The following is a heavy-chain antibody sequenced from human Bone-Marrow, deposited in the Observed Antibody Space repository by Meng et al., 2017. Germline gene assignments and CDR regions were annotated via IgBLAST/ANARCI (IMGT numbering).Heavy chain of an antibody. J-gene: IGHJ4*02. CDR2: ISSSGSTI. V-gene: IGHV3-48*03. CDR1: GFTFSSYE. D-gene: IGHD3-9*01. Sequence: GESLKISCAASGFTFSSYEMNWVRQAPGKGLEWVSYISSSGSTIYYADSVKGRFTISRDNAKNSLYLQMNSLRAEDTAVYYCAREPNVDILTGYPLPLYYFDYWGQGTLVTVSS. CDR3: AREPNVDILTGYPLPLYYFDY.